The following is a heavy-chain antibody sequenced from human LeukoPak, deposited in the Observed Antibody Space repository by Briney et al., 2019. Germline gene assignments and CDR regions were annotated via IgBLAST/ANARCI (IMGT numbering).Heavy chain of an antibody. D-gene: IGHD6-19*01. V-gene: IGHV4-59*11. CDR1: GGSISSHY. CDR2: ISYSGST. CDR3: GRVASPGSSGWYGGPIDY. Sequence: SETLSLTCTVSGGSISSHYWGWIRQPPGKGLEWIGYISYSGSTNYNPSLKSRLTISVDTSKSQFSLQLNSVTPADTAVYYCGRVASPGSSGWYGGPIDYWGQGTLVTVSS. J-gene: IGHJ4*02.